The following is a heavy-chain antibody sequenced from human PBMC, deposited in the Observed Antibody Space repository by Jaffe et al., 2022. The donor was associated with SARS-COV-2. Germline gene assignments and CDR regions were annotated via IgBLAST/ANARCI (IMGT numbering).Heavy chain of an antibody. J-gene: IGHJ4*02. CDR2: IGKKTENYAT. Sequence: EVQLVQSGGGLVQPGGSLKLSCVASGFTFSDFAMHWVRQASGKGLEWVGRIGKKTENYATPYAASVKGRFTISRDDLRNTAYLQMSSLKTDDTAVYYCTRDREVVGIDYWGQGTLVTVSS. CDR1: GFTFSDFA. V-gene: IGHV3-73*01. CDR3: TRDREVVGIDY. D-gene: IGHD2-2*01.